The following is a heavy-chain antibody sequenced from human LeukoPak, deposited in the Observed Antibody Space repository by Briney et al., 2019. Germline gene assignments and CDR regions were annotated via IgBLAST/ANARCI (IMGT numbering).Heavy chain of an antibody. J-gene: IGHJ4*02. CDR2: IYTSGST. Sequence: PSQTLSLTCTVSGGSISSGSYYWSWIRQPAGKGLEWIGRIYTSGSTNYNPSLKSRVTISVDTSKNQFSLKLSSVTAADTAVYYCARGASMKWELLPTTHDYWGQGTLVTVSS. D-gene: IGHD1-26*01. V-gene: IGHV4-61*02. CDR1: GGSISSGSYY. CDR3: ARGASMKWELLPTTHDY.